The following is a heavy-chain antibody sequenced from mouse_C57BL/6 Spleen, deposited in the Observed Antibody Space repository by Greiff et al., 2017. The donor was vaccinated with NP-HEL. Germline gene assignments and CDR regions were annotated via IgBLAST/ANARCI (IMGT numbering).Heavy chain of an antibody. Sequence: VKLVESGPELVKPGASVKLSCKASGYTFTSYDINWVKQRPGQGLEWIGWIYPRDGSTKYNEKFKGKATLTVDTSSSTAYMELHSLTSGDSAVYFCARGDYFDYWGQGTTLTVSS. CDR3: ARGDYFDY. J-gene: IGHJ2*01. V-gene: IGHV1-85*01. CDR1: GYTFTSYD. CDR2: IYPRDGST.